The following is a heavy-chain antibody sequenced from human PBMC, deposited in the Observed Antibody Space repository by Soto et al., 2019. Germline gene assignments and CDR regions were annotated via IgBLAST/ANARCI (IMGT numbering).Heavy chain of an antibody. CDR3: AKPQSGSYYAAFDV. D-gene: IGHD1-26*01. Sequence: EVQLLESGGGLVQPGGSLRLSCAVSGLTFSDYPMDWVRQAPGKGLEWISRISGSAVSTYYADSVKGRFTISRDNSNNTLYLEMRSLRGEDTAVYYCAKPQSGSYYAAFDVWGQGTMVTVSS. CDR2: ISGSAVST. CDR1: GLTFSDYP. J-gene: IGHJ3*01. V-gene: IGHV3-23*01.